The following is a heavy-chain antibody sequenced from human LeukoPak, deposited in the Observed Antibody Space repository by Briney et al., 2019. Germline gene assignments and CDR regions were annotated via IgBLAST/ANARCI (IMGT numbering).Heavy chain of an antibody. J-gene: IGHJ3*02. Sequence: AGGSLRLSCAASGFTFSSYAMSWVRQAPGKGLEWVSCISGSGGSTYYADSVKGRFTISRDNSQNTLSLQMNSLRVEDTAVYYCAKRRFGELPYDAFDIWGQGTMVTVSS. CDR1: GFTFSSYA. CDR3: AKRRFGELPYDAFDI. D-gene: IGHD3-10*01. V-gene: IGHV3-23*01. CDR2: ISGSGGST.